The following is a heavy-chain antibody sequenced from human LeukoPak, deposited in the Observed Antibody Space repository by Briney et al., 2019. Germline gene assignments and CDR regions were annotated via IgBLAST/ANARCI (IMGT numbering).Heavy chain of an antibody. CDR2: IKQDGSEK. D-gene: IGHD2-2*01. J-gene: IGHJ5*02. V-gene: IGHV3-7*01. CDR3: ARQRFVVVPTGNKIRPRDNWFDP. Sequence: GGSLRLSCAASGFSFSTYWMSWVRQAPAKGLEWVANIKQDGSEKNYVDSVKGRFTISRDNAKNSLYLQMNSLRAEDTAVYYCARQRFVVVPTGNKIRPRDNWFDPWGQGTLVTVSS. CDR1: GFSFSTYW.